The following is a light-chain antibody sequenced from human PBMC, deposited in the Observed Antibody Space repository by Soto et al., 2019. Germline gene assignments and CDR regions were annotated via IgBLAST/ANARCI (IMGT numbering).Light chain of an antibody. CDR2: EVT. J-gene: IGLJ1*01. CDR3: SSYTSVDTYV. V-gene: IGLV2-14*01. CDR1: SSDVGGYNS. Sequence: QSALTQPASVSGSPGQSITISCAGTSSDVGGYNSVSWYQHHPGKAPKLIIYEVTNRASGVSNRFSGSKSGNTASLTISGLQAEDEADYHCSSYTSVDTYVFGTGTKLTVL.